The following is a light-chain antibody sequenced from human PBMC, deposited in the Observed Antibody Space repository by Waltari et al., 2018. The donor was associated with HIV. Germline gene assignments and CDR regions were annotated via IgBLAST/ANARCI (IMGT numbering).Light chain of an antibody. Sequence: QSALTQPRSVSGSPGQSVTISCTGTSSDVGVYNYVSWYQQFSDKAPNLTIYDVTKRPSGVPDRVSGAKSGNTASLTIRGLQAEDEADYYCCSFSGNYTSYVFGTGTKVTVL. J-gene: IGLJ1*01. CDR3: CSFSGNYTSYV. CDR2: DVT. V-gene: IGLV2-11*01. CDR1: SSDVGVYNY.